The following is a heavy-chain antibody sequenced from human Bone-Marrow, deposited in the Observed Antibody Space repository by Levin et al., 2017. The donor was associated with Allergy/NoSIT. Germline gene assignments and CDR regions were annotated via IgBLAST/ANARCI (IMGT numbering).Heavy chain of an antibody. Sequence: GESLKISCEVSGFTFSHNWMSWVRQAPGKGLEWLGRIKTDADGGTTDYAAPVKGRFIVSRDDSKSMVYLQMNSLRIEDTAMYYCTTGYRNYWYFDLWGRGTLVTVSS. V-gene: IGHV3-15*01. D-gene: IGHD2-2*02. CDR3: TTGYRNYWYFDL. CDR2: IKTDADGGTT. J-gene: IGHJ2*01. CDR1: GFTFSHNW.